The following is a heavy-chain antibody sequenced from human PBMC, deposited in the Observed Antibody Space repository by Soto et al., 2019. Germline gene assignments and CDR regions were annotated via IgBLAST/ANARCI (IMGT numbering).Heavy chain of an antibody. V-gene: IGHV4-4*02. Sequence: QVQLQESGPGVVKPSETPSLTCAVSGDSINAENWWTWLRQTPGKGLEWLAEIHHSGGTKYNPSLSGRVSISLHRPRNQFSLRLRSVTAADTAQYYCARDHCTGGNCYSIMGDWYFDLWGRGALVTVSS. J-gene: IGHJ2*01. CDR1: GDSINAENW. CDR2: IHHSGGT. D-gene: IGHD2-15*01. CDR3: ARDHCTGGNCYSIMGDWYFDL.